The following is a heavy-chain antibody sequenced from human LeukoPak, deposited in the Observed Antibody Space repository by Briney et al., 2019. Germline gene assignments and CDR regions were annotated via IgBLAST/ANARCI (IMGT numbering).Heavy chain of an antibody. Sequence: SETLSLTCAVYGGSFSGYYWSWIRQPPGKGLEWIGEINHSGSTNYNPSLKSRVTISVDTSKNQFSLKLSSVTAADTAVYYRARVRGYSYDRRFDHWGQGTLVTVSS. V-gene: IGHV4-34*01. CDR3: ARVRGYSYDRRFDH. CDR2: INHSGST. D-gene: IGHD5-18*01. CDR1: GGSFSGYY. J-gene: IGHJ4*02.